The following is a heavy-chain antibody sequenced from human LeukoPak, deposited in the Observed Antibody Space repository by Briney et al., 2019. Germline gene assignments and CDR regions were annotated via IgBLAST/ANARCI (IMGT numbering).Heavy chain of an antibody. CDR1: GGSISSYY. CDR3: ARAAAANFDY. Sequence: SETLSLTCTVSGGSISSYYWSWIRQPAGKGLEWIGSIYYSGSTYYNPSLKSRVTISVDTSKNQFSLKLSSVTAADTAVYYCARAAAANFDYWGQGTLVTVSS. V-gene: IGHV4-4*07. J-gene: IGHJ4*02. CDR2: IYYSGST. D-gene: IGHD6-13*01.